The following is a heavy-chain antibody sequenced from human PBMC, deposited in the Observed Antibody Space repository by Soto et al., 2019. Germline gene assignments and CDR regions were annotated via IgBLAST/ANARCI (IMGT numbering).Heavy chain of an antibody. V-gene: IGHV3-7*03. CDR1: GFTFDNYA. CDR2: IKEDGSKK. J-gene: IGHJ4*02. D-gene: IGHD3-22*01. CDR3: AKSLGDSSGYYRTPFDY. Sequence: PGGSLILSCAASGFTFDNYAMHWVRQAPGKGLEWVAGIKEDGSKKNYVDSVKGRFTISRDNSKNTLYLQMNSLRAEDTAVYYCAKSLGDSSGYYRTPFDYWGQGTLVTVSS.